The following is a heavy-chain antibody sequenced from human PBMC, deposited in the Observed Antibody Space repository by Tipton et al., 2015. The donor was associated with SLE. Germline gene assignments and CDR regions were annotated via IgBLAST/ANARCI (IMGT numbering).Heavy chain of an antibody. V-gene: IGHV4-39*07. J-gene: IGHJ4*01. CDR3: AIPTVGATGGFDS. D-gene: IGHD1-26*01. CDR1: GGSIRSSRHF. Sequence: TLSLTCTVSGGSIRSSRHFWGWIRQPPGKGLEWIGTVYSGGNTYHIPSLKTRVTISVDTSRNQFSLKLTSVTAADTAVYYCAIPTVGATGGFDSWGHGTLVIVSS. CDR2: VYSGGNT.